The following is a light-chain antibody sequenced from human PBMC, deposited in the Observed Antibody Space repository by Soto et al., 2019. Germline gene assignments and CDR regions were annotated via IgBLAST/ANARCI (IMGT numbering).Light chain of an antibody. J-gene: IGKJ1*01. V-gene: IGKV3-15*01. CDR3: QQYNNWPPWT. CDR2: GAS. CDR1: QSVSSN. Sequence: EIVMTQSPATLSVSPGERATLSCRPSQSVSSNLAWYQQKPGQAPRLLIYGASTRATGIPTRYSGSGYGTEFTLTISSLQSEDFGVYYCQQYNNWPPWTFGQGTKVEIK.